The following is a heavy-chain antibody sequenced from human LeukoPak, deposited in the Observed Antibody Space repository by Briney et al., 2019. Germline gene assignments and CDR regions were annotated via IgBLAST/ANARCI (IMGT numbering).Heavy chain of an antibody. V-gene: IGHV4-30-2*01. Sequence: SETLSLTCAVSGGSISSGGYSWSWIRQPPGKGLEWIGYIYHSGSTYYNPSLKSRVTISVDRSKNQFSLKLSSVTAADTAVYYCARDYYDSRGYYVGDYWGQGTLVTVSS. CDR1: GGSISSGGYS. J-gene: IGHJ4*02. CDR2: IYHSGST. D-gene: IGHD3-22*01. CDR3: ARDYYDSRGYYVGDY.